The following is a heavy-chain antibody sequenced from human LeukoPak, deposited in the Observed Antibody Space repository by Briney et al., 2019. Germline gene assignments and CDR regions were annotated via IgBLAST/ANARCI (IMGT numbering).Heavy chain of an antibody. CDR2: IIPVFGTA. CDR3: ARVRGGSDDAFDI. D-gene: IGHD2-15*01. CDR1: GGTFSSYA. V-gene: IGHV1-69*13. Sequence: SVKVSCKASGGTFSSYAISWVRQAPGQGLEWMGGIIPVFGTANYAQKFQGRVTITADESTSTAYMELSSLRSEDTAVYYCARVRGGSDDAFDIWGQGTMVTVSS. J-gene: IGHJ3*02.